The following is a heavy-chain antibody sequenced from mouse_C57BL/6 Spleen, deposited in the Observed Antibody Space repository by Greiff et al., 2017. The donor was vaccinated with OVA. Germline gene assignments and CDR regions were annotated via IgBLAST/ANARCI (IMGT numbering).Heavy chain of an antibody. CDR2: IYPGNSDT. CDR3: TRSATTVVDYFDY. Sequence: EVQLQQSGTVLARPGASVKMSCKTSGYTFTSYWMHWVKQRPGQGLEWIGAIYPGNSDTSYNQKFKGKAKLTAVTSASTAYMELSSLTNEDSAVYYCTRSATTVVDYFDYWGQGTTLTVSS. J-gene: IGHJ2*01. V-gene: IGHV1-5*01. D-gene: IGHD1-1*01. CDR1: GYTFTSYW.